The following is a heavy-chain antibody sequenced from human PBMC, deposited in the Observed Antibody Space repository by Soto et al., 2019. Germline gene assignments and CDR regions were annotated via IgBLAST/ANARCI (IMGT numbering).Heavy chain of an antibody. Sequence: EASVKVSCKASGGTFSSYRINWVRQAPGQGLEWVGGIVPIYRTADYAQKFQGRVTITADESARTAYMELRSLKSQDTAVYYCARDSGAKLSSSWGQGTLVTVSS. J-gene: IGHJ4*02. CDR1: GGTFSSYR. V-gene: IGHV1-69*13. CDR2: IVPIYRTA. D-gene: IGHD6-13*01. CDR3: ARDSGAKLSSS.